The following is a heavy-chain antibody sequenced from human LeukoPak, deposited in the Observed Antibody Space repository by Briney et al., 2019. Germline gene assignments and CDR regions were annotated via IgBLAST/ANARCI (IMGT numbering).Heavy chain of an antibody. J-gene: IGHJ4*02. CDR1: GFTFGDFA. V-gene: IGHV3-49*03. D-gene: IGHD2-2*01. CDR3: TRVLVVPAALIETYYFDY. Sequence: PGGSLRLSCTASGFTFGDFAMSWFRQAPGKGLEWVGFIRSKAYGGTTEYAASVKGRFTISRDDSRSVAYLQMSSLKTEDTAVYYCTRVLVVPAALIETYYFDYWGQGTLVTVSS. CDR2: IRSKAYGGTT.